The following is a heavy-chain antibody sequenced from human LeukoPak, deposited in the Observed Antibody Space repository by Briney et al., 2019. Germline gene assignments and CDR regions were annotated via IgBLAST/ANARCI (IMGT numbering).Heavy chain of an antibody. Sequence: GESLKISCKGSGYSFTTYWIGWVRQMPGKGLELLGVIYPGESDTRYSPSFQGQVTISADRSISTAYLQWSSLKASDTAMYYCARHQYSGTFYNALDIWGQGTMVTVSS. CDR3: ARHQYSGTFYNALDI. J-gene: IGHJ3*02. D-gene: IGHD1-26*01. CDR2: IYPGESDT. CDR1: GYSFTTYW. V-gene: IGHV5-51*01.